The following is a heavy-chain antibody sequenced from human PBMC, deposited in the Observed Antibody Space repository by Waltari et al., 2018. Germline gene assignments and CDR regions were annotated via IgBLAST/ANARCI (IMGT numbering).Heavy chain of an antibody. D-gene: IGHD5-18*01. J-gene: IGHJ4*02. V-gene: IGHV1-18*01. CDR1: GYTFSNYG. CDR2: VSAYKGDT. CDR3: ARGAPGIPPPIFDY. Sequence: QVQLVQSGTEVKKPGASVKVSCKASGYTFSNYGISWVRRAPGQGLEWWGRVSAYKGDTKYAQKSQDRGSMTTDTSTSTAYMELRSLRSDDTAVYYCARGAPGIPPPIFDYWGQGTLVTVSS.